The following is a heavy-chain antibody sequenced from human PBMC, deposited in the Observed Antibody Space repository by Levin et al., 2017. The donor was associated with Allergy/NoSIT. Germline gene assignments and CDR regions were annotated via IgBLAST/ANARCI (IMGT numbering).Heavy chain of an antibody. CDR2: IKQDGSEK. V-gene: IGHV3-7*04. CDR3: ARDSQWLVYWYFDL. J-gene: IGHJ2*01. D-gene: IGHD6-19*01. Sequence: GESLKISCAASGFTFSSYWMSWVRQAPGKGLEWVANIKQDGSEKYYVDSVKGRFTISRDNAKNSLYLQMNSLRAEDTAVYYCARDSQWLVYWYFDLWGRGTLVTVSS. CDR1: GFTFSSYW.